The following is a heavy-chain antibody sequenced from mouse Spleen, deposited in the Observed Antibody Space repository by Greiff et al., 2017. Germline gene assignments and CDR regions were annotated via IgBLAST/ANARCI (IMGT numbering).Heavy chain of an antibody. V-gene: IGHV1-69*01. Sequence: VQLQQPGAELVMPGASVKLSCKASGYTFTSYWMHWVKQRPGQGLEWIGEIDPSDSYTNYNQKFKGKATLTVDKSSSTAYMQLSSLTCEDSAVYYCARSPYYSNYVGYFDVWGAGTTVTVSS. CDR3: ARSPYYSNYVGYFDV. D-gene: IGHD2-5*01. CDR1: GYTFTSYW. CDR2: IDPSDSYT. J-gene: IGHJ1*01.